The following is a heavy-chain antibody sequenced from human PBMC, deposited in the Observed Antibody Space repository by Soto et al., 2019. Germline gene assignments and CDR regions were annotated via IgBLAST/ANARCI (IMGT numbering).Heavy chain of an antibody. Sequence: ASVKVSCKASGYTFTGYYMHWVRQAPGQGLEWMGWINPNSGGTNYAQKFQGWVTMTRDTSISTAYMELSRLRSDDTAVYYCARGALPGYTAKDYYYYYMDVWGKGTTVTVSS. CDR2: INPNSGGT. V-gene: IGHV1-2*04. J-gene: IGHJ6*03. CDR1: GYTFTGYY. CDR3: ARGALPGYTAKDYYYYYMDV. D-gene: IGHD5-18*01.